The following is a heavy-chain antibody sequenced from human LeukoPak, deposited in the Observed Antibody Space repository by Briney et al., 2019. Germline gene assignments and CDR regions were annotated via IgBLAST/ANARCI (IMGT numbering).Heavy chain of an antibody. J-gene: IGHJ4*02. CDR3: AKASSTIFGVVIKREYYFDY. CDR2: ISGSGGST. Sequence: GGSLRLSCAASGFIFSSYAMSWVRQAPGKGLGWVSTISGSGGSTYYADSVKGRFTISRDNSKNTVYLQMNSLRAEDTAVYYCAKASSTIFGVVIKREYYFDYWGQGTLVTVSS. CDR1: GFIFSSYA. D-gene: IGHD3-3*01. V-gene: IGHV3-23*01.